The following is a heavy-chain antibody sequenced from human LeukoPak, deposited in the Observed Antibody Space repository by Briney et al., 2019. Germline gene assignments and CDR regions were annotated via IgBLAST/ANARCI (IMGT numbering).Heavy chain of an antibody. CDR2: AYYSGST. J-gene: IGHJ5*02. CDR1: GGSFSGYY. D-gene: IGHD6-19*01. Sequence: SETLSLTCAVYGGSFSGYYWSWIRQPPGKGLEWIGYAYYSGSTTYNPSLESRVTISVDTSKNQFSLKLTAVTAADTAVYYCARNSAVATSRSWFDPWGQGTLVTVSS. CDR3: ARNSAVATSRSWFDP. V-gene: IGHV4-59*08.